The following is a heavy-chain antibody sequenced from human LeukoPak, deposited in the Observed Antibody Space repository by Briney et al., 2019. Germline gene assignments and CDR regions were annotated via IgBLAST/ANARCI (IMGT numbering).Heavy chain of an antibody. CDR3: AAGVVAATPAAFDI. CDR2: IYYSGST. J-gene: IGHJ3*02. D-gene: IGHD2-15*01. V-gene: IGHV4-39*07. Sequence: SETLSLTCTVSGGSISSSSYYWGWIRQPPGKGLEWIGSIYYSGSTYYNPSLKSRVTISVDTPKNQFSLKLSSVTAADTAVYYCAAGVVAATPAAFDIWGQGTMVTVSS. CDR1: GGSISSSSYY.